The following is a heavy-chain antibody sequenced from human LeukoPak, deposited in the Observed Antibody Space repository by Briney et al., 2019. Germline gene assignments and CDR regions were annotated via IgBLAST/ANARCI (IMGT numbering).Heavy chain of an antibody. J-gene: IGHJ4*02. Sequence: SQTLSLTCTVSGGSISRGGYYWSWIRQPPGKGLEWIGYIYHSGSTYYNPSLKSRVTMSVDTSKNQFSLKLSSVTAADTAVYYCARVGAGAKYYFDYWGQGTLVTVSS. D-gene: IGHD1-26*01. CDR1: GGSISRGGYY. V-gene: IGHV4-30-2*01. CDR3: ARVGAGAKYYFDY. CDR2: IYHSGST.